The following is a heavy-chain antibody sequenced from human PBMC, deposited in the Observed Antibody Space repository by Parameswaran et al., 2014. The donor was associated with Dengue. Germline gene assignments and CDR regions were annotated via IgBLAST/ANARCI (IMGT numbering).Heavy chain of an antibody. J-gene: IGHJ4*02. CDR2: INHSGST. Sequence: WIRQPPGKGLEWIGEINHSGSTNYNPSLKSRVTISVDTSKNQFSLKLSSVTAADTAVYYCARVRQQLVPYYFDYWGQGTLVTVSS. D-gene: IGHD6-13*01. CDR3: ARVRQQLVPYYFDY. V-gene: IGHV4-34*01.